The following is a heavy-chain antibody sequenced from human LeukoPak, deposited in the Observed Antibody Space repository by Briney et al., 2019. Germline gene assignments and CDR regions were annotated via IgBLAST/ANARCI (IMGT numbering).Heavy chain of an antibody. V-gene: IGHV3-30*02. CDR2: IRYDGNNK. CDR3: ASAPYDILTGQNWHFDL. CDR1: GFTFNTYG. J-gene: IGHJ2*01. Sequence: PGGSLRLSCAASGFTFNTYGMHWVRQAPGKGLEWVTFIRYDGNNKYFADSVKGRFTISRDNSKNTLYLQMNSLRAEDTAVYYCASAPYDILTGQNWHFDLWGRGTVVTVSS. D-gene: IGHD3-9*01.